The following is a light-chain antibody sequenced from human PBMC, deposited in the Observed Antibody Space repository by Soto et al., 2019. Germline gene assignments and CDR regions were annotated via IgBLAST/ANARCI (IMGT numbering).Light chain of an antibody. CDR1: SSNIGARYD. CDR2: DNT. CDR3: QSYDSSLSGYV. J-gene: IGLJ1*01. Sequence: QSVLTQPPSVSGAPGQRVTISCTVSSSNIGARYDVHWYQQLPGTAPKLLIYDNTNRPSGVPDRFSGSKSGTSASLAITGLQAEDEADYYCQSYDSSLSGYVFGTGNKVTVL. V-gene: IGLV1-40*01.